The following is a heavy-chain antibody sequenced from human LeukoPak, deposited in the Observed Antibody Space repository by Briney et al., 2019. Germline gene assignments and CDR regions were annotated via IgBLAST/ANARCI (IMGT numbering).Heavy chain of an antibody. CDR3: ARRGYCSSTSFYESWFDT. CDR1: AGSISSSSYY. Sequence: PSETMSLTCPVSAGSISSSSYYWGWIRHPPGKGLEWIGIIYYSGSTYYNPSLKSRLTISVDPSKNQFSLKLSSVTATDPAVYYCARRGYCSSTSFYESWFDTWGQGTLVTVSS. CDR2: IYYSGST. V-gene: IGHV4-39*01. D-gene: IGHD2-2*01. J-gene: IGHJ5*02.